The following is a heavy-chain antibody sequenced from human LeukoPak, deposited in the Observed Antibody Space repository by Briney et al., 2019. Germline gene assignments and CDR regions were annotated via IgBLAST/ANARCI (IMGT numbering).Heavy chain of an antibody. J-gene: IGHJ5*02. Sequence: GESLKISCKGSGYSFTSYWIGWVRQMPGKGLEWMGIIYPGDSDTRYSPSFQGQVTISADKSISTAYLQWSSLKASDTAMYYCARHTYYYDSSGYPTQNWFDPWGQGTLSPSPQ. D-gene: IGHD3-22*01. CDR3: ARHTYYYDSSGYPTQNWFDP. V-gene: IGHV5-51*01. CDR1: GYSFTSYW. CDR2: IYPGDSDT.